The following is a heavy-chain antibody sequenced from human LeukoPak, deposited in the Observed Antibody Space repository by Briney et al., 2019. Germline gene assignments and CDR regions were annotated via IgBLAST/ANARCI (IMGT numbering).Heavy chain of an antibody. J-gene: IGHJ2*01. Sequence: SETLSLTCTVSGGSVSSSNYFWGWVRQPPGKGLEWIASVYYIGSTYYNPSLKSRVSMSMDTSKNQLSLRLNSVTAADTAVYFCARHPAYRSGWYWYFDLWGRGTLVTVSS. V-gene: IGHV4-39*01. D-gene: IGHD6-19*01. CDR2: VYYIGST. CDR3: ARHPAYRSGWYWYFDL. CDR1: GGSVSSSNYF.